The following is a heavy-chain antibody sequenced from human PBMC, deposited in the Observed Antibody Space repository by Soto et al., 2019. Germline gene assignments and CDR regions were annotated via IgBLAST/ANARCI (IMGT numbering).Heavy chain of an antibody. CDR2: TNPNSGGT. CDR3: ARDSSSQDDFWSGYFDY. J-gene: IGHJ4*02. D-gene: IGHD3-3*01. V-gene: IGHV1-2*04. CDR1: GCTFSSYA. Sequence: ASVKVSCKASGCTFSSYAISWVRQAPGQGLEWMGGTNPNSGGTNYAQKFQGWVTMTRDTSISTAYMELSRLRSDDTAVYYCARDSSSQDDFWSGYFDYWGQGTLVTVSS.